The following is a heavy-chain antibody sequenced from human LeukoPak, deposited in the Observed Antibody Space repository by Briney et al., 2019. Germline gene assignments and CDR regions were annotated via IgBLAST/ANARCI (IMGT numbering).Heavy chain of an antibody. CDR3: ARLHYYDSSGYDAFDI. J-gene: IGHJ3*02. Sequence: ASVKVSCKASGYTFTSYAMHWVRQAPGQRLEWMGWINAGNGNTKYSQKFQGRVTITRDTSASTGYMELSSLRSEDTAVYYCARLHYYDSSGYDAFDIWGQGTMVTVSS. V-gene: IGHV1-3*01. CDR1: GYTFTSYA. D-gene: IGHD3-22*01. CDR2: INAGNGNT.